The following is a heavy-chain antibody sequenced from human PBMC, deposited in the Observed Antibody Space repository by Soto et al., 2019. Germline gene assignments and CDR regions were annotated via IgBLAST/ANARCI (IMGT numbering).Heavy chain of an antibody. Sequence: ASVKVSCKASGYTFTSYYMHWVRQAPGQGLEWMGIINPSGGSTSYAQKFQGRVTMTRDTSTSTVYMELSSLRSEDTAVYYCASGYCSGGSCYSGDYYYYGMDVWGQGTTVTVSS. D-gene: IGHD2-15*01. CDR2: INPSGGST. CDR1: GYTFTSYY. V-gene: IGHV1-46*01. CDR3: ASGYCSGGSCYSGDYYYYGMDV. J-gene: IGHJ6*02.